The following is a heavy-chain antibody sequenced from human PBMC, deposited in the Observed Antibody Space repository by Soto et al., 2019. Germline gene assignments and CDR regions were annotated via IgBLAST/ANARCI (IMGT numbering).Heavy chain of an antibody. V-gene: IGHV4-59*01. D-gene: IGHD1-26*01. Sequence: WETLSLTCTISGGSISVYYWSWIRQPPGQALEWIGYIYDSGSPYYNPSLRSRVIISADTSKNQISLKLTSATAADTAVYYCARGVGSSPPRYWGRGTLVTVSS. J-gene: IGHJ4*02. CDR2: IYDSGSP. CDR3: ARGVGSSPPRY. CDR1: GGSISVYY.